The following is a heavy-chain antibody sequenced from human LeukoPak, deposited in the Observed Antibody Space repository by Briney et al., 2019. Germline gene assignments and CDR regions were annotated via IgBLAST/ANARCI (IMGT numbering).Heavy chain of an antibody. CDR1: GGSFSGYY. J-gene: IGHJ4*02. Sequence: SKTLSHTCAVYGGSFSGYYWSWIRQPPGKGLEWIGEINHIGSTNYNPSLTSRVTISVDTSKNQFSLKLSSVTAADTAVYYCAREIFGESGYWGQGTLVTVSS. CDR2: INHIGST. V-gene: IGHV4-34*01. D-gene: IGHD3-3*01. CDR3: AREIFGESGY.